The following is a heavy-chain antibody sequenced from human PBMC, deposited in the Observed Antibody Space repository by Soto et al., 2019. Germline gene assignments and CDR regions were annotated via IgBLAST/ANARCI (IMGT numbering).Heavy chain of an antibody. V-gene: IGHV1-69*01. CDR2: IIPIFGTA. CDR3: ARDGRYCSSTSCYTNWFDP. Sequence: QVQLVQSGAEVKKPGSSVKVSCKASGGTFSSYAISWVRQAPGQGLEWMGGIIPIFGTANYAQKFQGRVTITADESTITAYMELSSLRSEDTAVYYCARDGRYCSSTSCYTNWFDPWGQGTLVTVSS. D-gene: IGHD2-2*02. J-gene: IGHJ5*02. CDR1: GGTFSSYA.